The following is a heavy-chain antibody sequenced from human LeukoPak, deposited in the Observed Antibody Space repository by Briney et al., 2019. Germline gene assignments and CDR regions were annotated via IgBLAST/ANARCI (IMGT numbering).Heavy chain of an antibody. CDR1: GFTFSSYE. D-gene: IGHD3-10*01. J-gene: IGHJ4*02. CDR2: ISSSGSTI. V-gene: IGHV3-48*03. CDR3: ARDRGSRFGKIYSQPYFDY. Sequence: GGSLRLSCAASGFTFSSYEMNWVRQAPGKGLEWVSYISSSGSTIYYADSVKGRFTISRANAKNSLYLQMNSLRAEDTAVYYCARDRGSRFGKIYSQPYFDYWGQGTLVTVSS.